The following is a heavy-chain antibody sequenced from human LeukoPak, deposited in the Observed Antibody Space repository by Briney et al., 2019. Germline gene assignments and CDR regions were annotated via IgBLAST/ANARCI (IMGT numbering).Heavy chain of an antibody. CDR1: GYTFTSYA. CDR2: INAGNGNT. Sequence: GASVKVSCKASGYTFTSYAMHWLRQAPGQRLEWMGWINAGNGNTKYSQKFQGRVTITRDTSASTAYMELSSLRSEDSAVYYCARDAMVASPGLYYYGMDVWGQGTTVTVSS. J-gene: IGHJ6*02. CDR3: ARDAMVASPGLYYYGMDV. V-gene: IGHV1-3*01. D-gene: IGHD2-15*01.